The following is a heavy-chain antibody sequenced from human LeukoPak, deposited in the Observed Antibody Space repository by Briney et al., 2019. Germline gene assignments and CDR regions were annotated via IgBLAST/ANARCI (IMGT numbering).Heavy chain of an antibody. J-gene: IGHJ3*02. Sequence: SETLSLTCAVYGESFSGYYWTWIRQPPGKGLEWIGEINHSGSTNYNPSLKSRVTISLDTSKNQFSLRLSSVTAADTAVYYCVTLRKRGGAFDNWGQGTMVTVSS. V-gene: IGHV4-34*01. CDR2: INHSGST. CDR3: VTLRKRGGAFDN. CDR1: GESFSGYY.